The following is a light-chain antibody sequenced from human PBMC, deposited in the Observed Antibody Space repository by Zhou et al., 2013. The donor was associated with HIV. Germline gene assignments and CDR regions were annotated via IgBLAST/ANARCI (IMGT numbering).Light chain of an antibody. CDR1: QGFSSS. CDR3: QQANSFPRGVT. CDR2: GAS. V-gene: IGKV1-13*02. Sequence: AIQLTQSPSSLSASVGDRVTITCRASQGFSSSLAWYQQKPGKAPDLLIYGASDLKSGVPSRFSGSASGTDFTLTISSLQPEDFATYYCQQANSFPRGVTFGPGTKVDIK. J-gene: IGKJ3*01.